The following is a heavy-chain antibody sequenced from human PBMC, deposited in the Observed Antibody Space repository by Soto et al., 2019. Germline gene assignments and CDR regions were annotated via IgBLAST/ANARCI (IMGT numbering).Heavy chain of an antibody. CDR1: GFTFSSYA. Sequence: GGSLRLSCAASGFTFSSYAMSWVRQAPGKGLEWVSAISGSGGSTYYADSVKGRFTISRDNSKNTLYLQMNSLRAEDTAVYYCAKGPSDAWGYYYYMDVWGKGTTVTVSS. V-gene: IGHV3-23*01. D-gene: IGHD3-16*01. CDR2: ISGSGGST. CDR3: AKGPSDAWGYYYYMDV. J-gene: IGHJ6*03.